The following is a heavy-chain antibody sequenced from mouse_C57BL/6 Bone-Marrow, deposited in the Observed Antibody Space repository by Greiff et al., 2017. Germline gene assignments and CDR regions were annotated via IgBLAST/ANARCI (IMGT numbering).Heavy chain of an antibody. D-gene: IGHD2-4*01. J-gene: IGHJ3*01. V-gene: IGHV5-9-1*02. CDR2: ISSGGDYI. CDR1: GFTFSSYA. CDR3: TREEDDYDGAWFAY. Sequence: EVMLVESGEGLVKPGGSLKLSCAASGFTFSSYAMSWVRQTPEQRLEWVAYISSGGDYIYYADTVKGRFTISRDNARNTLYLQMSSLKSEDTAMYYCTREEDDYDGAWFAYWGQGTLVTVSA.